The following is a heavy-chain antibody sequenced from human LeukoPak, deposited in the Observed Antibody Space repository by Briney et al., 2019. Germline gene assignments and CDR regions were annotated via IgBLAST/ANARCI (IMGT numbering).Heavy chain of an antibody. D-gene: IGHD6-6*01. J-gene: IGHJ4*02. CDR1: GFTFDNYA. CDR2: ISWNSGSI. Sequence: PGRSLRLSCAASGFTFDNYAMHWVRQAPGKGLEWVSGISWNSGSIGYADSVKGRFTISRDNAKNSLYLQMNSLRAEDMALYYCAKDTRQYSTSAEFDYWGQGTLVTVSS. V-gene: IGHV3-9*03. CDR3: AKDTRQYSTSAEFDY.